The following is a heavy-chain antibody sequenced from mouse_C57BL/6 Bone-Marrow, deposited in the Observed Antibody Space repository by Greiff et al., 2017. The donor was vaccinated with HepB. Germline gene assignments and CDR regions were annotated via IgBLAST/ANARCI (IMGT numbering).Heavy chain of an antibody. CDR2: IAPANGNT. V-gene: IGHV14-3*01. D-gene: IGHD1-1*01. J-gene: IGHJ1*03. CDR3: ARGREFITTAYWYFDV. Sequence: EVQLQQSVAELVRPGASVKLSCTASGFNIKNTYMHWVKQRPEQGLEWIGRIAPANGNTKYAPKFQGKATITADTSSDTAYLQLSSLTSEDTAIDYCARGREFITTAYWYFDVWGTGTTVTVSS. CDR1: GFNIKNTY.